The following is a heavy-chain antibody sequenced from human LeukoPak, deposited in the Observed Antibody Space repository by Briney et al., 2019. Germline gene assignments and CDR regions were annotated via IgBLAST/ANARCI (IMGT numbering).Heavy chain of an antibody. D-gene: IGHD1-26*01. CDR1: GGSISSYY. V-gene: IGHV4-59*01. J-gene: IGHJ5*02. CDR3: ARASGSPVRRFDP. Sequence: SETLSLTCTVSGGSISSYYWSWIRQPPGKGLEWTGYIYYSGSTNYNPSLKSRVTISVDTSKNQFSLKLSSVTAADTAVYYCARASGSPVRRFDPWGQGTLVTVSS. CDR2: IYYSGST.